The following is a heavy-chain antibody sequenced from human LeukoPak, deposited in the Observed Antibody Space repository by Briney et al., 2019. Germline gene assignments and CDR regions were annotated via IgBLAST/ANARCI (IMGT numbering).Heavy chain of an antibody. CDR1: GFTFSGYA. J-gene: IGHJ4*02. D-gene: IGHD4-23*01. Sequence: GGSLRLSCAASGFTFSGYAMNWVRQALGKGLEWVSYISSSTSTIYYADSVKGRFTISRDNAKNSLYLQMNSLRAEDTAVYYCARERHYGGNSAIRWGQGTLVTVSS. CDR2: ISSSTSTI. V-gene: IGHV3-48*04. CDR3: ARERHYGGNSAIR.